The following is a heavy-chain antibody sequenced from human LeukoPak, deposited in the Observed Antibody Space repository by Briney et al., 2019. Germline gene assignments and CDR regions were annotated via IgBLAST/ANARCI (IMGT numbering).Heavy chain of an antibody. CDR2: IYYSGST. Sequence: KASETLSLTCTVSGGSISSSSYYWGWIRQPPGKGLEWIGSIYYSGSTYYNPSLKSRVTISVDTSKNQFSLKLSSVTAADTAVYYCARRYGDTAIGYFDYWGQGTLVTVSS. CDR3: ARRYGDTAIGYFDY. V-gene: IGHV4-39*01. CDR1: GGSISSSSYY. J-gene: IGHJ4*02. D-gene: IGHD5-18*01.